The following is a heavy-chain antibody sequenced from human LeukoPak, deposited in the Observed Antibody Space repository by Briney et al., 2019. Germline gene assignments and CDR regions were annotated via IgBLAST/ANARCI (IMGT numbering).Heavy chain of an antibody. V-gene: IGHV1-2*02. CDR1: GYTFTGYY. D-gene: IGHD2-15*01. CDR3: ATVVAAGYYFDY. CDR2: INPNSGGT. J-gene: IGHJ4*02. Sequence: ASVKVSCKASGYTFTGYYMRWVRQAPGQGLEWMGWINPNSGGTNYAQKFQGRVTMTRDTSISTAYMELSRLRSDDTAVYYCATVVAAGYYFDYWGQGTLVTVSS.